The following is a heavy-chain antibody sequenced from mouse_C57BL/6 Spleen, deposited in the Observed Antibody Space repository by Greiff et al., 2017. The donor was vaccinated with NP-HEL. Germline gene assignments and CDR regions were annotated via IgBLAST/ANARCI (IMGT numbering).Heavy chain of an antibody. CDR3: ARVDYYGSGAY. CDR2: IYPRSGNT. CDR1: GYTFTSYG. V-gene: IGHV1-81*01. J-gene: IGHJ3*01. D-gene: IGHD1-1*01. Sequence: QVHVKQSGAELARPGASVKLSCKASGYTFTSYGISWVKQRTGQGLEWIGEIYPRSGNTYYNEKFKGKATLTADKSSSTAYMELRSLTSEDSAVYFCARVDYYGSGAYWGQGTLVTVSA.